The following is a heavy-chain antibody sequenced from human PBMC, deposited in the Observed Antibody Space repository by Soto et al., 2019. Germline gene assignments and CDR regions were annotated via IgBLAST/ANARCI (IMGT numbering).Heavy chain of an antibody. CDR1: GYTFTGYY. CDR3: ARDTMVRGVVDAFDI. Sequence: GASVKVSCKASGYTFTGYYMHWVRQAPGQGLEWMGWINPNSGGTNYAQKFQGWVTMTRDTSISTAYMELSRLRSDDTAVYYCARDTMVRGVVDAFDIWGQGTMVTVSS. J-gene: IGHJ3*02. D-gene: IGHD3-10*01. CDR2: INPNSGGT. V-gene: IGHV1-2*04.